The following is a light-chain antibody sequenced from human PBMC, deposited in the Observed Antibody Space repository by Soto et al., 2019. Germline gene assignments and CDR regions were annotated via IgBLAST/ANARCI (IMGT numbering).Light chain of an antibody. J-gene: IGLJ1*01. CDR2: DVF. CDR1: SSDVGGFNY. CDR3: TSWTSTSTYV. V-gene: IGLV2-14*03. Sequence: QSVLTQDASVSGSPGQSITISCTGTSSDVGGFNYVSWYQQHPGKAPKLMIYDVFTRLSGVSNRFSGSKSGNTASLTISALQAEDEADYYCTSWTSTSTYVFGSGTKVTVL.